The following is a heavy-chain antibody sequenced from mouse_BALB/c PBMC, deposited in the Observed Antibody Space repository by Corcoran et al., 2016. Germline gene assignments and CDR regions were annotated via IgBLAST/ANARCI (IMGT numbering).Heavy chain of an antibody. CDR2: INPYNDGT. V-gene: IGHV1S136*01. CDR1: GYIFTSYV. J-gene: IGHJ2*01. Sequence: VQMPQSGPELVKPGASVKMSCKASGYIFTSYVMHWVKEKPGQGLEWIGYINPYNDGTKYNEKFKGKATLTSDKSTSTAYMELSSLTSEDSAVYYCARFYYGNFDYWGQGTTLTVSS. D-gene: IGHD2-1*01. CDR3: ARFYYGNFDY.